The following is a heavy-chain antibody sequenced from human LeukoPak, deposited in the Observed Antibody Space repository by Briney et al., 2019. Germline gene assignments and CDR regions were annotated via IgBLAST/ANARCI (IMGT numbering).Heavy chain of an antibody. CDR2: IYYSGST. V-gene: IGHV4-59*08. D-gene: IGHD5-12*01. J-gene: IGHJ5*02. CDR3: ARHAESGYDRFDL. Sequence: PSETLSLTCSVSGGSISSYYWSWIRQPPGKGLEWFGYIYYSGSTNYKFPLKSRVTMSGDTSKNQFSLELRSVTAADTAVYYCARHAESGYDRFDLWGQGTLVTVSS. CDR1: GGSISSYY.